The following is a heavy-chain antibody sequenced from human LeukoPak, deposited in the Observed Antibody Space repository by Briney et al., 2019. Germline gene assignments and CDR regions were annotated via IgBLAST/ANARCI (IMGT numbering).Heavy chain of an antibody. V-gene: IGHV4-61*08. J-gene: IGHJ4*02. D-gene: IGHD6-13*01. CDR1: GGSISSGGYY. Sequence: SETLSLTCTVSGGSISSGGYYWSWIRQPPGKGLEWIGYIYHSGSTYYNPSLKSRVTISVDTSKNQFSLKLSSVTAADTAVYYCARVRIAAAGQIDYWGQGTLVTVSS. CDR2: IYHSGST. CDR3: ARVRIAAAGQIDY.